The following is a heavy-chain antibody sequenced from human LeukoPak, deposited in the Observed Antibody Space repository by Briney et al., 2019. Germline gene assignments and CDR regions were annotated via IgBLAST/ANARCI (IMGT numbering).Heavy chain of an antibody. D-gene: IGHD6-6*01. CDR3: ARGAIAARHFDY. Sequence: PGGSLRLSCAASGFTFSDYYMSWVRQAPGKGLEWVSYISSSGSTIYYADSVKGRFTISRDNAKNSLYLQMNSLRAEDTAVYHCARGAIAARHFDYWGQGTLVTVSS. CDR1: GFTFSDYY. J-gene: IGHJ4*02. CDR2: ISSSGSTI. V-gene: IGHV3-11*01.